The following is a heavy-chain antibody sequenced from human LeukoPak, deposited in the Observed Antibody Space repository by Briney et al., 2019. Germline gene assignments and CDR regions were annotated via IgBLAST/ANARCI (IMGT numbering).Heavy chain of an antibody. D-gene: IGHD5-18*01. CDR1: GGSFSGYS. Sequence: SETLSLTCAVYGGSFSGYSWNWIRQSPVKGLEWIGEINHSGGTNYNPSLKSRVTISVDTSKKQFSLKLSSVTAADTAVYYCARGGYSYGFDYWGQGTLVTVSS. CDR3: ARGGYSYGFDY. J-gene: IGHJ4*02. V-gene: IGHV4-34*01. CDR2: INHSGGT.